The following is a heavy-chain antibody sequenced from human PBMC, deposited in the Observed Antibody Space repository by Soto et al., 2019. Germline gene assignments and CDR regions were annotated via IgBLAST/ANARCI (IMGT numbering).Heavy chain of an antibody. CDR3: GEDGGGGYYDSSGYMAV. Sequence: EVQLVETGGGLIQPGGSLRLSCAASGITVSTNYMSWVRQAPGKGLEWVSVIYSDGKTFYADSVKGRFTISRDNSQNTVSLQMTSLRADDPAVFYWGEDGGGGYYDSSGYMAVWGQGTLVTVSS. CDR1: GITVSTNY. V-gene: IGHV3-53*02. D-gene: IGHD3-22*01. J-gene: IGHJ4*02. CDR2: IYSDGKT.